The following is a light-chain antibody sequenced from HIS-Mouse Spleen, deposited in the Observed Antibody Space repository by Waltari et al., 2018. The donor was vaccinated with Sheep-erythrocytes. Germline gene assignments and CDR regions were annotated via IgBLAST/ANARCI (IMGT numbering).Light chain of an antibody. J-gene: IGLJ1*01. Sequence: QSALTQPRSVSGSPGQSVTLSCPGTSSSLGVFNYVSWYQQHPGQAPKLTIYDVSKRPSGVPDRFSGSKSGNTASLTISGLQAEDEADYYCCSYAGSYNHVFATGTKVTVL. CDR2: DVS. CDR1: SSSLGVFNY. CDR3: CSYAGSYNHV. V-gene: IGLV2-11*01.